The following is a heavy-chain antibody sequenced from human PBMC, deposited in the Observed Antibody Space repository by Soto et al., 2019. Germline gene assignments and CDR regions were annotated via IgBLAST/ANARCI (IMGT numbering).Heavy chain of an antibody. J-gene: IGHJ5*02. CDR2: IHYSGRT. D-gene: IGHD3-22*01. CDR3: ARYYFDSSGYSNWFDP. CDR1: GGSITSGAYY. V-gene: IGHV4-31*03. Sequence: SETLSLTCTVSGGSITSGAYYWTWIRQHPGKGLEWIAYIHYSGRTYYNPSLKSRVTISVDTSNNQFSLKLSSVTAADTAFYYCARYYFDSSGYSNWFDPWGQGTLVTVSS.